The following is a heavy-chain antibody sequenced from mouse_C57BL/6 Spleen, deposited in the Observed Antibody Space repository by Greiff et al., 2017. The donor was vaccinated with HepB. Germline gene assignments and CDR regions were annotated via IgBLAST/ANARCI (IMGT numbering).Heavy chain of an antibody. CDR2: ISSGSSTI. Sequence: DVKLVESGGGLVKPGGSLKLSCAASGFTFSDYGMHWVRQAPEKGLEWVAYISSGSSTIYYADTVKGRFTISRDNAKNTLFLQMTSLRSEDTAMYYCARGYYGSRYYAMDYWGQGTSVTVSS. V-gene: IGHV5-17*01. CDR1: GFTFSDYG. CDR3: ARGYYGSRYYAMDY. J-gene: IGHJ4*01. D-gene: IGHD1-1*01.